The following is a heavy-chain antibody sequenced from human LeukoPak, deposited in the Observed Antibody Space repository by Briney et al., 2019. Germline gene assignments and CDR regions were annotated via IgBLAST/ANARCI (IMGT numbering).Heavy chain of an antibody. CDR3: AREIWFGEYYYYYYGMDV. D-gene: IGHD3-10*01. Sequence: ASVKVSCKASGYTFTRSGISWVRQAPGQGLEWMGWISAYNGNTNYAQKLQGRVTMTTDTSTSTAYMELRSLRSDDTAVYYCAREIWFGEYYYYYYGMDVWGQGTTVTVSS. CDR1: GYTFTRSG. V-gene: IGHV1-18*01. CDR2: ISAYNGNT. J-gene: IGHJ6*02.